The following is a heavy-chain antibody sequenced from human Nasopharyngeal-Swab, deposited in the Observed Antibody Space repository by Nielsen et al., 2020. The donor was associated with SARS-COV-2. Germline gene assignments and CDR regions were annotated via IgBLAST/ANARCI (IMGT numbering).Heavy chain of an antibody. V-gene: IGHV1-58*01. CDR3: AAYSSGPYYYYYGMDV. J-gene: IGHJ6*02. CDR2: IVVGSGNT. CDR1: GFTFTSSA. Sequence: SVKVSCKASGFTFTSSAVQWVRQARGQRLEWIGWIVVGSGNTNHAQKFRERVTITRDMSTSTAYMELSSLRSEDTAVYYCAAYSSGPYYYYYGMDVWGQGTTVTVSS. D-gene: IGHD4-11*01.